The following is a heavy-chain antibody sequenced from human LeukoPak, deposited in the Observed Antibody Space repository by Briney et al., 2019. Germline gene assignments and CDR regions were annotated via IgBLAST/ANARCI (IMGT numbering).Heavy chain of an antibody. J-gene: IGHJ5*02. D-gene: IGHD6-19*01. CDR1: GFTFSSYG. CDR3: AREIAVAGTGNWSDP. CDR2: IWYDGSNK. V-gene: IGHV3-33*01. Sequence: PGRSLRLSCAASGFTFSSYGMHWVRQAPGKGLEWVAVIWYDGSNKYYADSVKGRFTISRDNSKNTLYLQMNSLRAEDTAVYYCAREIAVAGTGNWSDPWGQGTLVTVSS.